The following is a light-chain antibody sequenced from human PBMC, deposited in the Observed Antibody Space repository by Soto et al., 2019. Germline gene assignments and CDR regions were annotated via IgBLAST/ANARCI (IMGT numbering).Light chain of an antibody. J-gene: IGLJ3*02. CDR1: SSDVGTYNY. Sequence: QSALTQPASVSGSPGQSITISCTGSSSDVGTYNYVSWYQQHPGKAPKVIIYEVSNRPSGVSSRFSGSKSGNTASLTISGLQVEDEADYHCMSHTRSSAWVFGGGTKVTVL. V-gene: IGLV2-14*01. CDR2: EVS. CDR3: MSHTRSSAWV.